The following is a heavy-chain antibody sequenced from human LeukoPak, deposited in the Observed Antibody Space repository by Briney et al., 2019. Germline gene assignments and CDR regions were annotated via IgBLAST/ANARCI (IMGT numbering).Heavy chain of an antibody. V-gene: IGHV3-30*02. CDR3: AKWGNGGSGWYPISYYSMDV. J-gene: IGHJ6*03. CDR2: IRYDGSNK. Sequence: GGSLRLPCAASGFTFSSYGMHWVRQAPGKGLEWVAVIRYDGSNKYYADSVKCRFTISRDNSKNTLYLQMNSLRAEDTAVYYCAKWGNGGSGWYPISYYSMDVWGKGTTVTISS. D-gene: IGHD6-19*01. CDR1: GFTFSSYG.